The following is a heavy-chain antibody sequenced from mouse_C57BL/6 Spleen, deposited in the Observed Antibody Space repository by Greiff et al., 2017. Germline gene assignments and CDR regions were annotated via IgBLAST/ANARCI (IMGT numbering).Heavy chain of an antibody. CDR3: ARGNSNWYFDV. V-gene: IGHV1-7*01. Sequence: QVQLKESGAELAKPGASVKLSCKASGYTFTSYWMHWVKQRPGQGLEWIGYINPSSGYTKYNQKFKDKATLTADKSSSTAYMQLSSLTYEDSAVYYCARGNSNWYFDVWGTGTTVTVSS. CDR1: GYTFTSYW. J-gene: IGHJ1*03. CDR2: INPSSGYT. D-gene: IGHD2-5*01.